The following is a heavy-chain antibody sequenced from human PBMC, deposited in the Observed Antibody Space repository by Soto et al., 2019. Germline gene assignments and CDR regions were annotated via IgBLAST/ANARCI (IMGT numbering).Heavy chain of an antibody. Sequence: EVQLVESGGGLVKPGGSLRLSCVDSGFTFSSYSMNWVRQAPGKGLEWVSSISSSSSPIFYADSLKGRFTIFRDNAKSSLYLKMNSLRAEDTAVYYCVRGGRGYTRDDGFDIWGQGTMVTVSS. J-gene: IGHJ3*02. V-gene: IGHV3-21*06. CDR3: VRGGRGYTRDDGFDI. D-gene: IGHD2-2*02. CDR1: GFTFSSYS. CDR2: ISSSSSPI.